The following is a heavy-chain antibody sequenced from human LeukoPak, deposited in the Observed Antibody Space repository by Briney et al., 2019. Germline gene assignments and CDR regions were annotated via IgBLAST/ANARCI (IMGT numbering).Heavy chain of an antibody. D-gene: IGHD3-22*01. CDR3: ARDLAYYYDSSGHKAYYYYYYMDV. V-gene: IGHV3-20*04. CDR1: GFTFDDYG. CDR2: IIWNGGST. J-gene: IGHJ6*03. Sequence: GGALRLSCAASGFTFDDYGMSRVRPAPRKGLEWVSGIIWNGGSTGHAASVKGRFTISRDNAKNSLYLQMKSLRAEDTALYYCARDLAYYYDSSGHKAYYYYYYMDVWGKGTTVTVSS.